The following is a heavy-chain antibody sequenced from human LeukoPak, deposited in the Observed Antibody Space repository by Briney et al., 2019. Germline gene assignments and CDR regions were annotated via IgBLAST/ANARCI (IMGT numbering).Heavy chain of an antibody. Sequence: GGSLRLSCAASGFTFSSYAMHWVRQAPGKGLEWVAVISYDGSNKYYADSVKGRFTISRDNSKNTLYLQMNSLRAEDTAVYYCAALPTYGSGSNPIDYWGQGTLVTVSS. D-gene: IGHD3-10*01. J-gene: IGHJ4*02. CDR3: AALPTYGSGSNPIDY. CDR2: ISYDGSNK. V-gene: IGHV3-30*04. CDR1: GFTFSSYA.